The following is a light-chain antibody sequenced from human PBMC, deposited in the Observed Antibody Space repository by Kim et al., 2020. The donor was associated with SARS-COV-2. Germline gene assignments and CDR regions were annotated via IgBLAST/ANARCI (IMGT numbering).Light chain of an antibody. CDR1: QSISTW. V-gene: IGKV1-5*01. J-gene: IGKJ1*01. Sequence: ASVGDRVTSSGRARQSISTWLAWYEQKPGKAPKLLIDDASSLERGVSTRFSGSGSGTEFTLTISSLQPDDSATYYCQQYNSYSRMFGQGTKVDIK. CDR3: QQYNSYSRM. CDR2: DAS.